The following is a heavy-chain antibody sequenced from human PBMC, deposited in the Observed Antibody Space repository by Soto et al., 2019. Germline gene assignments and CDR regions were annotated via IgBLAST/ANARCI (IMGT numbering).Heavy chain of an antibody. Sequence: QVQLVQSGAEVKKPGASVKVSCKASGYTFTSYGISWVRQAPGQGLEWMGWISAYNGNTTYAQKLQGRVTMTTDTSTSTAYMEMRRLRSDDTAVYYCARDLGDNDYDDYGPPFDYWGQGTLVTVSS. J-gene: IGHJ4*02. D-gene: IGHD4-17*01. CDR1: GYTFTSYG. CDR3: ARDLGDNDYDDYGPPFDY. V-gene: IGHV1-18*01. CDR2: ISAYNGNT.